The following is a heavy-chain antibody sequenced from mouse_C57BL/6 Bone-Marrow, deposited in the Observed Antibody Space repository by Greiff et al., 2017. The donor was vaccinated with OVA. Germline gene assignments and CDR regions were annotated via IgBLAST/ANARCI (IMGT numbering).Heavy chain of an antibody. CDR2: IYPGSGST. Sequence: QVQLQQPGAELVKPGASVKMSCKASGYTFTSYWINWVKQRPGQGLEWIGDIYPGSGSTNYNEKFKSKATLTVDTSSSTAYMQLSSLTSEDSAVYYCARRYDGSSYWYFDVWGTGTTVTVSS. V-gene: IGHV1-55*01. CDR3: ARRYDGSSYWYFDV. CDR1: GYTFTSYW. D-gene: IGHD1-1*01. J-gene: IGHJ1*03.